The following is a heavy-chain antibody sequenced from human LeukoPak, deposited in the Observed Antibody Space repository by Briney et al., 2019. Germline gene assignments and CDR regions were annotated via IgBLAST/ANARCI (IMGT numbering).Heavy chain of an antibody. CDR1: GFTVSSNY. D-gene: IGHD2-2*01. CDR3: ARDCSSTSCYDV. J-gene: IGHJ6*04. CDR2: IYSGGST. V-gene: IGHV3-66*01. Sequence: GGSLRLSCAASGFTVSSNYMNWVRQAPGKGLEWVSVIYSGGSTYYADSVKGRFTVSRDNSKNTLYLQMNSLRAEDTAVYYCARDCSSTSCYDVWGKGTTVTISS.